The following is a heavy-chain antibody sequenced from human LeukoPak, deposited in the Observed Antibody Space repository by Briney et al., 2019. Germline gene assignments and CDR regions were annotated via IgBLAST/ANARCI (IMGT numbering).Heavy chain of an antibody. CDR1: GFTFSSYA. D-gene: IGHD2-21*02. Sequence: TGRSLRLSCAASGFTFSSYAMHWVRQAPGKGLEWVAVISYDGSSKYYADSVKGRFTISRDNSKNTLYLQMNSLRAEDTAVYYCARECGGDCYPAFDYWGQGTLVTVSS. CDR3: ARECGGDCYPAFDY. V-gene: IGHV3-30-3*01. CDR2: ISYDGSSK. J-gene: IGHJ4*02.